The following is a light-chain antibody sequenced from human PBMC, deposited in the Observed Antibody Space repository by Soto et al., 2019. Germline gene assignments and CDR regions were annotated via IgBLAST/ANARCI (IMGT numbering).Light chain of an antibody. CDR2: GAT. Sequence: DIQMAQFPSSVSASVGDRVTITCRSSQTIRVYLNWYQHRPGKAPTVLIYGATKLQSGVSPRFSGSVSGTEYTLTINSLQPEDIATYYCQQSYSSAWTFCQGTRV. CDR1: QTIRVY. J-gene: IGKJ1*01. CDR3: QQSYSSAWT. V-gene: IGKV1-39*01.